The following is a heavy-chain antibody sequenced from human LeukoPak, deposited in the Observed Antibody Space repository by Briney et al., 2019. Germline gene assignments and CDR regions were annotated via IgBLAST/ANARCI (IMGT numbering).Heavy chain of an antibody. J-gene: IGHJ3*02. CDR2: IYYSGST. Sequence: PSETLSLTCTVSGGSISSSSYYWGWIRQPPGKGLEWIGSIYYSGSTYYNPSLKSRVTISVDTTKHQFSLKLSSVTAADTAVYYCARDHEYSSSSGAFDIWXXXTMVTVSS. CDR1: GGSISSSSYY. V-gene: IGHV4-39*07. D-gene: IGHD6-6*01. CDR3: ARDHEYSSSSGAFDI.